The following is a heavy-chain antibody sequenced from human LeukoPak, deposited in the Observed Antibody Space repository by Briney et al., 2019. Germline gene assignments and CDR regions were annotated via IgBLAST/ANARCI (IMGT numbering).Heavy chain of an antibody. CDR3: ARLPISYYGSAGPYGMDV. CDR2: INHSGST. Sequence: PSETLSLTCAVYGGSFSGYNWSWIRQPPGKGLEWIGEINHSGSTKYNPSLKSRVTMSVDTSKNQFSLKLSSVTAADTAVYYCARLPISYYGSAGPYGMDVWGKGTTVTVSS. V-gene: IGHV4-34*01. D-gene: IGHD3-10*01. J-gene: IGHJ6*04. CDR1: GGSFSGYN.